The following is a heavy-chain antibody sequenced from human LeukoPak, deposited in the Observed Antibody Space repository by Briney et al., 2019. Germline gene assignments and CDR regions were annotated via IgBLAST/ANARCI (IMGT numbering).Heavy chain of an antibody. CDR3: AIEGGTFNWFDP. V-gene: IGHV1-69*13. CDR1: GGTFSSYA. J-gene: IGHJ5*02. D-gene: IGHD3-16*01. Sequence: GASVKVSFKASGGTFSSYAISWVRQAPGQGLEWMGGIIPIFGTANYPQRFQGRVTITADESTKTVYMELSGLRSEDTATYYCAIEGGTFNWFDPWGQGTLLTVSA. CDR2: IIPIFGTA.